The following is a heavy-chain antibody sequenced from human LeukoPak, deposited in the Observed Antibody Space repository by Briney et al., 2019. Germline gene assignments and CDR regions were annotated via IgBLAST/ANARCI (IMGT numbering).Heavy chain of an antibody. J-gene: IGHJ3*02. V-gene: IGHV3-21*01. D-gene: IGHD3-22*01. Sequence: GGSLRLSCAASGFTFSSYSMNWVRQAPGKGLEWASSISSSSGYIYYADSVKGRFTISRDNAKNSLYLQMNSLRAEDTAVYYCAREAMIVVWIDIWGQGTMVTVSS. CDR2: ISSSSGYI. CDR1: GFTFSSYS. CDR3: AREAMIVVWIDI.